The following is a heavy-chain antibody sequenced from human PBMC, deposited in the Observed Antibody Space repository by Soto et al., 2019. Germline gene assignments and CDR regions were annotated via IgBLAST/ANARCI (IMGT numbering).Heavy chain of an antibody. CDR1: GFTFTSSS. J-gene: IGHJ6*02. Sequence: QMKLVESGGGVVQPWRSLRLSCVASGFTFTSSSMHWVRQAPGKGLEWVAYVSIDGNTKYYADSVKGRFTVSRDNSKNTVFLQINSLRPEDTALYYCASDPLRCNSVLCRMNGMHVWGQGTTVTVSS. CDR2: VSIDGNTK. CDR3: ASDPLRCNSVLCRMNGMHV. D-gene: IGHD2-2*01. V-gene: IGHV3-30-3*01.